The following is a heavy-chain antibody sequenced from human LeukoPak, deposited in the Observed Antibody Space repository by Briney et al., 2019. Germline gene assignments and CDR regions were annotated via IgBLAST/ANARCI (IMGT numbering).Heavy chain of an antibody. CDR2: INSDGSST. D-gene: IGHD3-10*01. Sequence: GGSLRLSCAASGFTFSSYWMHWVRYAPGKGLVWVSRINSDGSSTSYADSVKGRFTISRDNAKNTLYLQMNSLRAEDTAVYYCARDGYYGSTDFDYWGQGTLVTVSS. CDR1: GFTFSSYW. V-gene: IGHV3-74*01. J-gene: IGHJ4*02. CDR3: ARDGYYGSTDFDY.